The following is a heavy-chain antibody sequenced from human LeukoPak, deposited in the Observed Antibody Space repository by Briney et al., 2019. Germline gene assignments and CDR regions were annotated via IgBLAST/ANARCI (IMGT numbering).Heavy chain of an antibody. D-gene: IGHD4-17*01. CDR1: GYTFTGYY. CDR2: INPNSGGT. CDR3: ARDYGDYVDYYYYYMDV. Sequence: VASVKVSCKASGYTFTGYYMHWVRQAPGQGLEWMGWINPNSGGTNYAQKFQGRVTMTRDTSISTAYMELSRLRSDDTAVYYCARDYGDYVDYYYYYMDVWGKGTTVTVSS. V-gene: IGHV1-2*02. J-gene: IGHJ6*03.